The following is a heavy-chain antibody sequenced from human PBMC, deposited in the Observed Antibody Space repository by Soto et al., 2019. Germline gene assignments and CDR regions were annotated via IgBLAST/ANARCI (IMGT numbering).Heavy chain of an antibody. CDR2: INAGNGNT. CDR3: AGDRRERFTPEGAFDS. D-gene: IGHD1-1*01. CDR1: GYTFTSYA. J-gene: IGHJ3*02. Sequence: QVQLVQSGAEAKKPGASVKVSCKASGYTFTSYAMHWVRHAPGQRREWMGWINAGNGNTKYSHKFQGRVTITRDTSASTAYMELSSLRSEDTAVYYCAGDRRERFTPEGAFDSWGQGTMVTVSS. V-gene: IGHV1-3*01.